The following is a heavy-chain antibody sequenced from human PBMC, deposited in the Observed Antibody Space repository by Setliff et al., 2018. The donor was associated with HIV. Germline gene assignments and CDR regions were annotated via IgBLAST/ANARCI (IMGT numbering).Heavy chain of an antibody. CDR2: INPNSGGT. CDR1: GYTFTGYY. D-gene: IGHD2-2*01. J-gene: IGHJ4*02. Sequence: GASVKVSCKASGYTFTGYYMHWVRQAPGQGLEWMGWINPNSGGTDYAQKFQGRVTMTRDTSISTAYMELSSLKSDDTAVYYCARDTSSSYWGQGTPVTVSS. V-gene: IGHV1-2*02. CDR3: ARDTSSSY.